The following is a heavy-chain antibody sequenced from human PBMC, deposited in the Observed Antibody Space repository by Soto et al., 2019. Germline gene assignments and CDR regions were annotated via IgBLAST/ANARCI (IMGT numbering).Heavy chain of an antibody. Sequence: QVQLVESGGGVVQPGRSLRLSCAASGFTFSSYAMHWVRQAPGKGLEWVAVISYDGSNKYYADSVKGRFTISRDNSKNTLYLQMNSLRAEDKAGYYCAGDRGATVKYWYFDLWGRGTLVTVSS. CDR3: AGDRGATVKYWYFDL. CDR2: ISYDGSNK. J-gene: IGHJ2*01. CDR1: GFTFSSYA. V-gene: IGHV3-30-3*01. D-gene: IGHD4-17*01.